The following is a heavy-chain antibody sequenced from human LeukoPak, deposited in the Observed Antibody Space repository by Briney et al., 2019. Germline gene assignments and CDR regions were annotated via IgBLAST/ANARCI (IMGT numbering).Heavy chain of an antibody. CDR2: IYTSGST. CDR3: ARAEVRGVTLDY. CDR1: GNSISSGDNY. D-gene: IGHD3-10*01. V-gene: IGHV4-61*02. Sequence: SETLSLTCTVSGNSISSGDNYWSWIRQPAGKGLEWIGRIYTSGSTNYNPSLKSRVTISGDTSKNQFSLKLSSVTAADTAVYYCARAEVRGVTLDYWGQGTLVTVSS. J-gene: IGHJ4*02.